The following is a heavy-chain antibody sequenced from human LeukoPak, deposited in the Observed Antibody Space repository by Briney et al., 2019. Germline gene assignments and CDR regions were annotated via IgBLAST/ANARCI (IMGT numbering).Heavy chain of an antibody. CDR1: GFSISSYW. V-gene: IGHV3-74*01. CDR3: VSFYETY. CDR2: INSDGSWT. J-gene: IGHJ4*02. D-gene: IGHD2/OR15-2a*01. Sequence: PGGSLRPSCAASGFSISSYWMHWVRQVPGKGLVWVSHINSDGSWTSYADSVKGRFTISKDNAKNTVYLQMNSLRAEDTAVYYCVSFYETYWGRGTLVTVSS.